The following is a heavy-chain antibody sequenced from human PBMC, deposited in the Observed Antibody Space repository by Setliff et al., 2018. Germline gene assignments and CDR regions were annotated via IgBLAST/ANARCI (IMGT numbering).Heavy chain of an antibody. CDR2: IQHDGNIK. CDR1: GFTFSNYG. J-gene: IGHJ4*02. CDR3: AKVIGGYPPKPSDY. V-gene: IGHV3-30*02. Sequence: GGSLRLSCVASGFTFSNYGMHWVRQAPGKGLEWVTYIQHDGNIKHYADSVKGRCTISRDNSKNTLYLEMSSLRPEDTAVYYCAKVIGGYPPKPSDYWGQGTLATVSS. D-gene: IGHD3-16*02.